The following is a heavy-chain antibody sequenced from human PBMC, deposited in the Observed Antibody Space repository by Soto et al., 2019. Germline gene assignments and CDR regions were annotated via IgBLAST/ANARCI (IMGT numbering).Heavy chain of an antibody. V-gene: IGHV3-23*01. Sequence: GGSLRLSCAASGFTFSSYAMSWVRQAPGKGLEWVSAISGSGGSTYYADSVKGRFTISRDNSKNALYLQMNSLRAEDTAVYYCAKDLTAYDYIWGSYRRSPYYFDYWGQGTLVTVPQ. CDR1: GFTFSSYA. J-gene: IGHJ4*02. CDR2: ISGSGGST. D-gene: IGHD3-16*02. CDR3: AKDLTAYDYIWGSYRRSPYYFDY.